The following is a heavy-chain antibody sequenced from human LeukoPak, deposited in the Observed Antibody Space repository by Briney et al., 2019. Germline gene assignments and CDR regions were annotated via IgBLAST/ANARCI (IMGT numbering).Heavy chain of an antibody. CDR2: IISSGGST. V-gene: IGHV3-23*01. J-gene: IGHJ4*02. Sequence: PGGSLRLSCAASGFTFSSYSMNWVRQAPGKGLEWVSSIISSGGSTYYADSVKGRFTISRDNSKNTLYLQMNSLRAEDTAVYYCAKGSGYTYGLYYFEYWGQGTLITVSS. D-gene: IGHD5-18*01. CDR1: GFTFSSYS. CDR3: AKGSGYTYGLYYFEY.